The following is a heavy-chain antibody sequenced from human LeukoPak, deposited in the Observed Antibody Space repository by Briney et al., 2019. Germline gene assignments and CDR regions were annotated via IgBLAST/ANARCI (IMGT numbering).Heavy chain of an antibody. CDR2: ISSSSSYI. CDR1: GFTFSSYS. J-gene: IGHJ6*02. V-gene: IGHV3-21*01. D-gene: IGHD5-18*01. CDR3: ARVYVDTAHRAYGMDV. Sequence: GGSLRLSCAASGFTFSSYSMNWVRQAPGKGLEWVSSISSSSSYIYYADSVKGRFTISRDNAKNSLYLQMNSLRAEDTAVYYCARVYVDTAHRAYGMDVWGQGTTVTVSS.